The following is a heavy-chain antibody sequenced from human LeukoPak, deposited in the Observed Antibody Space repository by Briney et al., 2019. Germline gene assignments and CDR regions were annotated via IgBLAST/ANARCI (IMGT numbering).Heavy chain of an antibody. J-gene: IGHJ3*02. V-gene: IGHV4-59*01. CDR2: IYYSGST. CDR1: GGSISSYY. Sequence: KPSETLSLTCTVSGGSISSYYWSWIRQPPGKGLEWIGYIYYSGSTNYNPSLKSRVTISVDTSKNQFSLKLSSVTAADTAVYYFARGRVARGAFDIWGQGTMVTVSS. D-gene: IGHD2-15*01. CDR3: ARGRVARGAFDI.